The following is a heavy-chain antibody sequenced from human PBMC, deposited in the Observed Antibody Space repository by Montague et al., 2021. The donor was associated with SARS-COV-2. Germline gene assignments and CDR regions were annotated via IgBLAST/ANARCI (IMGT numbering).Heavy chain of an antibody. CDR3: ARDRRGMAMAGRAYYYYYMDV. CDR1: GASISSANDY. Sequence: TLSLTCSVSGASISSANDYWTWIRQPAGKGLGWIGHISTSGSSSYNPSLKSRVTIILDTSKQQFSLELTSVTAADTAVYYCARDRRGMAMAGRAYYYYYMDVWGKGTTVTVSS. D-gene: IGHD6-19*01. V-gene: IGHV4-61*09. CDR2: ISTSGSS. J-gene: IGHJ6*03.